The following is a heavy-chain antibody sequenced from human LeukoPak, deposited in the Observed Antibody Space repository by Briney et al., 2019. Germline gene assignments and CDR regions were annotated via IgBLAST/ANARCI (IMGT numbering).Heavy chain of an antibody. CDR1: GYTFTGYY. CDR2: INPNSGGT. J-gene: IGHJ6*03. Sequence: ASVKVSCKASGYTFTGYYMHWVRQAPGQGREWMGWINPNSGGTNYAQKFQGRVTMTRDTSIRTAYMELSRLRSDDTAVYYCARNGYCSGGSCYAPLYYYMDVWGKGTTVTVSS. CDR3: ARNGYCSGGSCYAPLYYYMDV. V-gene: IGHV1-2*02. D-gene: IGHD2-15*01.